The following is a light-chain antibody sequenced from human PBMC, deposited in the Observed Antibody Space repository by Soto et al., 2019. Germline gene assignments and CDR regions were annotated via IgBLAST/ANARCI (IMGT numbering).Light chain of an antibody. V-gene: IGKV3-20*01. CDR3: QQYSSSPRT. J-gene: IGKJ5*01. Sequence: EIVLTQSPGTLSLSPGERATLSCRASHTISSSYLAWYQQKPGQAPRLLMYGISRRATGVPDRFSGSGSGTDFSLTISRLEPEDFAVYHCQQYSSSPRTFGQGTRLEIK. CDR1: HTISSSY. CDR2: GIS.